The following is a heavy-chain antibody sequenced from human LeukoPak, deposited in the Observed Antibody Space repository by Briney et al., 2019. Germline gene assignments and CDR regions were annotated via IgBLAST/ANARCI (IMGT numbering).Heavy chain of an antibody. V-gene: IGHV1-8*02. CDR3: ATLIAVAGTDGYNWFDP. J-gene: IGHJ5*02. CDR1: GYTFTSNH. D-gene: IGHD6-19*01. Sequence: ASVKVSCKASGYTFTSNHIHWVRQAPGQGLEWMGWMNPNSGNTGYAQKFQGRVTMTRNTSISTAYMELSSLRSEDTAVYYCATLIAVAGTDGYNWFDPWGQGTLVTVSS. CDR2: MNPNSGNT.